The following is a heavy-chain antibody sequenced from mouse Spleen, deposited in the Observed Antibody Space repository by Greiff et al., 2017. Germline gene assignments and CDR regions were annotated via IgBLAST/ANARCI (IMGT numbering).Heavy chain of an antibody. V-gene: IGHV1-62-2*01. CDR1: GYTFTEYT. Sequence: VQLQQSGAELVKPGASVKLSCKASGYTFTEYTIHWVKQRSGQGLEWIGWFYPGSGSIKYNEKFKDKATLTADKSSSTAYMQLSSLTSEDSAVYYCARSGTRNYAMDYWGQGTSVTVSS. J-gene: IGHJ4*01. CDR3: ARSGTRNYAMDY. D-gene: IGHD3-2*02. CDR2: FYPGSGSI.